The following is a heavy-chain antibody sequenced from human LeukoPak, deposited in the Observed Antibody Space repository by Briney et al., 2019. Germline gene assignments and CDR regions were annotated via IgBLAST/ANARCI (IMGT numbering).Heavy chain of an antibody. Sequence: SETLSLTCTVSGGSISSSSYYWGWIRQPPGKGLEWIGSIYYSGSTYYNPSLKSRVTISVDTSKNQFSLKLSSVTAADTAVYYCARLAHRGYSYGYPFDYWGQGTLVTVSS. D-gene: IGHD5-18*01. J-gene: IGHJ4*02. V-gene: IGHV4-39*01. CDR1: GGSISSSSYY. CDR2: IYYSGST. CDR3: ARLAHRGYSYGYPFDY.